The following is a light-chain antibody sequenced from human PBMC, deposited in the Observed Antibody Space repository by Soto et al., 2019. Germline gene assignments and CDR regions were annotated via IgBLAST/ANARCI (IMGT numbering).Light chain of an antibody. J-gene: IGKJ1*01. V-gene: IGKV3-15*01. CDR1: QSVSSD. CDR2: GAS. CDR3: QQYDNWPSWT. Sequence: EIVLTQSPGTLSLSPGERATLSCRASQSVSSDYFAWYQQKPGQAPRLLIYGASTRATGIPARFSGSGSGTEFTLTISSLQSEDFALYYCQQYDNWPSWTFGQGTKVDIK.